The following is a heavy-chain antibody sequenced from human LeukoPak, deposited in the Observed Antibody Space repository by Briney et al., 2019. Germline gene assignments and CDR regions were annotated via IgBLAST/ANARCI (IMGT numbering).Heavy chain of an antibody. V-gene: IGHV5-51*01. Sequence: GESLKISCQGSGYSFTSYWIGWVRQMPGKGLEWMGIIYPGDSDTRYSPSFQGQVTISADKSISTAYLQWSSLKASDTAMYYCARHHWYSSSSHWFDPWGQGTLVTVSS. D-gene: IGHD6-6*01. CDR2: IYPGDSDT. CDR3: ARHHWYSSSSHWFDP. CDR1: GYSFTSYW. J-gene: IGHJ5*02.